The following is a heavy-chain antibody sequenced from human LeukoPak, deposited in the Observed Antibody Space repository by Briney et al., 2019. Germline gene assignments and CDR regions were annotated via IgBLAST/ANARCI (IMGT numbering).Heavy chain of an antibody. CDR2: IIPIFGTA. CDR3: ATGPKYYYDSSGYGDY. CDR1: GGTFSSYA. J-gene: IGHJ4*02. V-gene: IGHV1-69*06. Sequence: ASVKVSCKASGGTFSSYAISWVRQAPGQELEWMGGIIPIFGTANYAQKFQGRVTMTEDTSTDTAYMELSSLRSEDTAVYYCATGPKYYYDSSGYGDYWGQGTLVTVSS. D-gene: IGHD3-22*01.